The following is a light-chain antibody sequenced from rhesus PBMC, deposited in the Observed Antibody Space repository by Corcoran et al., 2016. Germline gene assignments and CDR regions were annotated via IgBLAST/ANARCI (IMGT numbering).Light chain of an antibody. Sequence: DIVMTQTPLSLPITPGEPASISCRSSQSLLHSNGNTYLPWYLQKPGQSPQLLICGGSNRAYGCPDRFSGRGAGTDLTLKISKVEAEDVGVYYCVQTIAFPLTFGGGTKVELK. CDR1: QSLLHSNGNTY. V-gene: IGKV2-72*01. CDR3: VQTIAFPLT. J-gene: IGKJ4*01. CDR2: GGS.